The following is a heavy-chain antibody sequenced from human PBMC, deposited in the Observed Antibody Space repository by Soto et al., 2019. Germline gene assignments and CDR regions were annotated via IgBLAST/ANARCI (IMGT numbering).Heavy chain of an antibody. CDR3: AARRDGHPNLDD. V-gene: IGHV4-4*02. J-gene: IGHJ4*02. Sequence: PSDTLSLTCAVSGGSISSSNWWSWVRQPPGKGLEWIGEIYHSGTTNYNPSLKSRVTISVDKSKNQFSVELDSVTAADTAVYYWAARRDGHPNLDDRGQGTLVTV. CDR1: GGSISSSNW. CDR2: IYHSGTT.